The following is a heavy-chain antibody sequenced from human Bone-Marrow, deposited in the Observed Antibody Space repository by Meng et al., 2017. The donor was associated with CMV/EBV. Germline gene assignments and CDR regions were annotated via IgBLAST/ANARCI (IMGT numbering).Heavy chain of an antibody. Sequence: GGSLRLSCAASGFTFSSYSMNWVRQAPGKGLEWVSYISSSSSYIYYADSVKGRFTISRDNVKNSLYLQMNSLRAEDTAVYYCARARYHYYDRLSDAFDIWGQGTMVTVSS. J-gene: IGHJ3*02. CDR3: ARARYHYYDRLSDAFDI. V-gene: IGHV3-21*01. CDR1: GFTFSSYS. D-gene: IGHD3-22*01. CDR2: ISSSSSYI.